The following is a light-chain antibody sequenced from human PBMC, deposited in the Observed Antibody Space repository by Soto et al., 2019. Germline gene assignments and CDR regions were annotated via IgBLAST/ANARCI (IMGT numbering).Light chain of an antibody. J-gene: IGLJ2*01. Sequence: QSALTQPASVSGSPGQSITISCTGTSSDVGSYNLVSWYQQHPGKAPKLMIYEGSKRPSGVSNRFSGSKPGNTASLTISGLQAEDEADYYCCSYAGSSVVVFGGGTKLTVL. CDR2: EGS. V-gene: IGLV2-23*01. CDR1: SSDVGSYNL. CDR3: CSYAGSSVVV.